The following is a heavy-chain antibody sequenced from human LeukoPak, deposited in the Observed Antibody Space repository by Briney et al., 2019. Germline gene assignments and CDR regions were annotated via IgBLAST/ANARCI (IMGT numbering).Heavy chain of an antibody. V-gene: IGHV1-2*02. J-gene: IGHJ5*02. Sequence: ASVKVSCKASGYTFTGYYMHWVRQAPGQGLEWMGWINPNSGGTNYAQKFQGRVTMTRDTSISTAYMELSRLRSDDTAVYYCARGKRGYSSSWYENWFDPWGQGTLVTVSS. CDR1: GYTFTGYY. CDR2: INPNSGGT. CDR3: ARGKRGYSSSWYENWFDP. D-gene: IGHD6-13*01.